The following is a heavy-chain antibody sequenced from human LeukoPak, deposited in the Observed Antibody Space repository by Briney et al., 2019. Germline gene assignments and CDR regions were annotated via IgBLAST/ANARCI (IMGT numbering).Heavy chain of an antibody. CDR2: INPNSGGA. J-gene: IGHJ4*02. D-gene: IGHD3-10*01. CDR1: GYTFTGYY. CDR3: ARVSRITMVREIIEFGY. Sequence: ASVKVSCKGSGYTFTGYYMHWVRQAPGQGLEWMGWINPNSGGANYAQKFQGRVTMTRDTSISTVYMELSGLRSDDAAVYYCARVSRITMVREIIEFGYWGQGTLVTVSS. V-gene: IGHV1-2*02.